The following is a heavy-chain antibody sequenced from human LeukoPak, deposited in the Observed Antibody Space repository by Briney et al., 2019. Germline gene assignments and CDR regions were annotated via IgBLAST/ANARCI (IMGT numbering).Heavy chain of an antibody. V-gene: IGHV3-11*01. CDR3: AREPYYDSSGYCLDY. CDR2: ISSGGSSI. CDR1: AFIFSDYY. Sequence: PGGSLRLSCAASAFIFSDYYMSWIRQAPGKGLEWVSYISSGGSSIYYADSVKGRFTISRDNAKNSLYLQMNSLRAEDTAVYYCAREPYYDSSGYCLDYWGQGTLVTVSS. D-gene: IGHD3-22*01. J-gene: IGHJ4*02.